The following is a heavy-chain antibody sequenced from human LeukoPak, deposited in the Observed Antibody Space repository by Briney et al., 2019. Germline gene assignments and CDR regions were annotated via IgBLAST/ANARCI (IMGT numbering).Heavy chain of an antibody. V-gene: IGHV3-33*08. D-gene: IGHD3-16*01. Sequence: GGSLRLSCAASGFSFSTFGTHWARRAPGKGLEWAAVIWNDGSKKFYAESVKGRFTISRDNSQNTLYLQMNRLRAEDTAVYYCGRDSLGGDYWGQGTLVTVSS. CDR1: GFSFSTFG. CDR2: IWNDGSKK. J-gene: IGHJ4*02. CDR3: GRDSLGGDY.